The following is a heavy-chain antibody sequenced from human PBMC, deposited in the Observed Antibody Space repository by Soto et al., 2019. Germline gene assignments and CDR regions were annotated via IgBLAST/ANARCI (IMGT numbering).Heavy chain of an antibody. CDR3: ARDWRGYSYGYYYYYGMDV. J-gene: IGHJ6*02. V-gene: IGHV4-31*03. Sequence: QVQLQESGPGLVKPSQTLSLTCIVSGGSISSGGYYWSWIRQHPGKGLEWIGYIYYSGSTYYNPSLKSRVTISVDTSKNQFSLKRSSVTAADTAVYYCARDWRGYSYGYYYYYGMDVWGQGTTVTVSS. D-gene: IGHD5-18*01. CDR2: IYYSGST. CDR1: GGSISSGGYY.